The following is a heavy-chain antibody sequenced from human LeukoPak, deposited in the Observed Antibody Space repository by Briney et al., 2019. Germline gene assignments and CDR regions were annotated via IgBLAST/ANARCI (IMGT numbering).Heavy chain of an antibody. Sequence: GESLKISCKGSGDIFSTYWIGWVRQMAGKGLEWIGVIYPGDSNIKYSPSFEGQVTISADESINTVYLQWSSLKASDSAMYYCAKENWGSGDYWGQGTLVTVSS. CDR3: AKENWGSGDY. J-gene: IGHJ4*02. V-gene: IGHV5-51*01. D-gene: IGHD7-27*01. CDR2: IYPGDSNI. CDR1: GDIFSTYW.